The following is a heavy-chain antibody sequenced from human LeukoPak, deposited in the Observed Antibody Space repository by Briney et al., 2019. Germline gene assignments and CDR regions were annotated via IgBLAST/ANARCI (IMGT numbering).Heavy chain of an antibody. CDR2: INTNTGNP. D-gene: IGHD6-19*01. CDR1: GYTFTSYA. J-gene: IGHJ4*02. Sequence: ASVKVSCKASGYTFTSYAMNWVRQAPGQGLEWMGWINTNTGNPTYAQGFTGRFVFPLDTSVNTAYLQISSLKAEDTAVYYCARDRSSGWPPRYWGQGTLVTVSS. CDR3: ARDRSSGWPPRY. V-gene: IGHV7-4-1*02.